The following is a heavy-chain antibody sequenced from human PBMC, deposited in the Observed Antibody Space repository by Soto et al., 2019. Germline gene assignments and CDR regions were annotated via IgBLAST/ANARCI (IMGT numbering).Heavy chain of an antibody. J-gene: IGHJ4*02. V-gene: IGHV3-49*02. CDR3: TREEVYCGGDCYTN. CDR1: WITVINNY. Sequence: PGASLRLSCAFSWITVINNYMSWVRQAPGKGLEWVGFIRSKAYGGTTEYAASVKGRFTISRDDSKSIAYLQMNSLKTEDTAVYYCTREEVYCGGDCYTNWGQGTLVTVSS. D-gene: IGHD2-21*02. CDR2: IRSKAYGGTT.